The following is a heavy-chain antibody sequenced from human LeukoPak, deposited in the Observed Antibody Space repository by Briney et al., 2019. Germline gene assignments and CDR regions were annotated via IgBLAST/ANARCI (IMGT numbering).Heavy chain of an antibody. V-gene: IGHV3-21*01. Sequence: MTGGSLRLSCAASGFTFSSYSMNWVRQAPGKGLEWVSSISSSSSYIYYADSVKGRFTISRDNAKNSLYLQMNSLRAEDTAVYYCARGKPGIAVAGTPDDCYYYGMDVWGQGTTVTVSS. J-gene: IGHJ6*02. CDR1: GFTFSSYS. CDR2: ISSSSSYI. D-gene: IGHD6-19*01. CDR3: ARGKPGIAVAGTPDDCYYYGMDV.